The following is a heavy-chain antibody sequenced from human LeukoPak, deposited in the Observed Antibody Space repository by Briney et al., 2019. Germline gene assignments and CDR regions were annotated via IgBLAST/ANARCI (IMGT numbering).Heavy chain of an antibody. V-gene: IGHV4-61*01. J-gene: IGHJ4*02. CDR1: GGSVSSGSYY. CDR2: IYYSGST. D-gene: IGHD3-10*01. CDR3: ASLYGSGSYYNEYYFDY. Sequence: TSETLSPTCTVSGGSVSSGSYYWSWIRQPPGKGLEWIGYIYYSGSTNYNPSLKSRVTISVDTSKNQFSLKLSSVTAADTAVYYCASLYGSGSYYNEYYFDYWGQGTLVTVSS.